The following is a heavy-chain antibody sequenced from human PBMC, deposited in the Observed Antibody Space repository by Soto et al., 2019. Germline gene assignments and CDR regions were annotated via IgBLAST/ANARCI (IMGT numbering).Heavy chain of an antibody. CDR2: IWSDGSNK. V-gene: IGHV3-33*01. Sequence: QVQLVESGGGVVQPGRSLRLSCAASGFTFSTYGMHWVRQAPGKGLEWVAVIWSDGSNKYYADSVKGRFTISRDNSKNTLYLQMNSLRAEDTAGYYCARETGYNGVWYLGYWGPGTLVTVSS. D-gene: IGHD6-19*01. J-gene: IGHJ4*02. CDR1: GFTFSTYG. CDR3: ARETGYNGVWYLGY.